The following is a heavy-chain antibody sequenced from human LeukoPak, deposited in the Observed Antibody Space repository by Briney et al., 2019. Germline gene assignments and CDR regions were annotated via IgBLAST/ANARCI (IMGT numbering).Heavy chain of an antibody. CDR2: INHSGST. Sequence: SETLSLTCAVYGWSFSGYYWSWIRQPPGKGLEWIGEINHSGSTNYNPSLKSRVTIPVDTSKNQFSLKLSSVTAADTAVYYCARQYYYDSSGFDWFDPWGQGTLVTVSS. CDR1: GWSFSGYY. CDR3: ARQYYYDSSGFDWFDP. D-gene: IGHD3-22*01. V-gene: IGHV4-34*01. J-gene: IGHJ5*02.